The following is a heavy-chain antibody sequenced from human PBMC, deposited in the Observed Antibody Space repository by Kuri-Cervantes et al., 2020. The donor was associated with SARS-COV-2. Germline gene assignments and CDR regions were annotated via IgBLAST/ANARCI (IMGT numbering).Heavy chain of an antibody. CDR3: ARLDYLD. CDR1: GFTFSSYS. J-gene: IGHJ4*02. D-gene: IGHD3-16*01. CDR2: ISGSSRTT. Sequence: ESLKISCAASGFTFSSYSMNWVRQAPGKGLEWVSYISGSSRTTFYAESVKGRFTISRDNAKNSLYLQMNSLRDEDTAVYYCARLDYLDWGQGTLVTVSS. V-gene: IGHV3-48*02.